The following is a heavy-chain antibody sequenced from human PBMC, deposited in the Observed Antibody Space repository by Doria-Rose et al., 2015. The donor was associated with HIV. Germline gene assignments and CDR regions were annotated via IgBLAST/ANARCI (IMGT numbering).Heavy chain of an antibody. V-gene: IGHV2-26*01. CDR3: ARIKSSRWYHKYYFDF. D-gene: IGHD6-13*01. CDR2: IFSDDER. CDR1: GVSLSSPGMG. Sequence: QVTLKESGPVLVKPTETLTLTCTVSGVSLSSPGMGVSWICQPPGKALEWLANIFSDDERSYNASLKSRLTISRGTSKSQAVLTMTDMDPVDTATYYCARIKSSRWYHKYYFDFWGQGTLVIVST. J-gene: IGHJ4*02.